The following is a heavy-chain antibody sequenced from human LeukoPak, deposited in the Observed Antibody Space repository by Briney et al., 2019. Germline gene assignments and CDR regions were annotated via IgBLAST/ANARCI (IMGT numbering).Heavy chain of an antibody. Sequence: SVKVSCKASGGTFSSYAISWVRQAPGQGLEWMGGIIPIFGTANYAQKFQGRVTITADESTSTAYMELSSLRSENTAVYYCARSGSSGGLYYFDYWGQGTLVTVSS. CDR3: ARSGSSGGLYYFDY. CDR1: GGTFSSYA. J-gene: IGHJ4*02. CDR2: IIPIFGTA. D-gene: IGHD6-13*01. V-gene: IGHV1-69*13.